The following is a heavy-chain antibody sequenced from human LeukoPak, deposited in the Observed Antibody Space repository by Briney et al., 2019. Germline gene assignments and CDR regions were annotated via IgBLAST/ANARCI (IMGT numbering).Heavy chain of an antibody. J-gene: IGHJ3*02. CDR2: ISYDGSNK. Sequence: GRSLRLSCAASGFTFSSYAMHWVRQAPGKGLEWVAVISYDGSNKYYADSVKGRFTISRDNSKNTLYLQMNSLRAEDTAVYYCANESEGAFDIWGQGTMVSVSS. V-gene: IGHV3-30-3*02. CDR3: ANESEGAFDI. CDR1: GFTFSSYA.